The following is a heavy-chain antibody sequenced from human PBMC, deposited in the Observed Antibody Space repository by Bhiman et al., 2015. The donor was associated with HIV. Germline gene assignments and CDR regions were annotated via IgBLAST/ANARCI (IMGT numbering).Heavy chain of an antibody. CDR3: ARDQAREVNGMDV. CDR2: IYSDGNT. J-gene: IGHJ6*02. V-gene: IGHV3-53*01. D-gene: IGHD3-10*01. Sequence: DVHLVESGGGLIQPGGSLRLSCAASGFTVITSYMSWVRQAPGKGLEWVSVIYSDGNTFYADSVKGRFTISRDNSKNTLYLQMSSVRAEDTAVYYCARDQAREVNGMDVWGQGTTVTVSS. CDR1: GFTVITSY.